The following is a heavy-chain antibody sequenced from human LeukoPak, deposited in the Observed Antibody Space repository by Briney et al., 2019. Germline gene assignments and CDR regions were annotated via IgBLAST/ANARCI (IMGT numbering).Heavy chain of an antibody. CDR1: GYTFTSYG. CDR2: ISAYNGNT. D-gene: IGHD6-19*01. J-gene: IGHJ4*02. Sequence: ASVKVSCKASGYTFTSYGISWVRQAPGQGLEWMGWISAYNGNTNYAQKFQGRVTITANKSTSTAYMELSSLRSEDTAVYYCARASFPGLIWRPGQSGWYDYWGQGTLVTVSS. CDR3: ARASFPGLIWRPGQSGWYDY. V-gene: IGHV1-18*01.